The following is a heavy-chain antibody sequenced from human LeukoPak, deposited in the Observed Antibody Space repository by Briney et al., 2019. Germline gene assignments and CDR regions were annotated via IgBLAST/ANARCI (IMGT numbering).Heavy chain of an antibody. CDR1: GDSVNSASYY. D-gene: IGHD6-13*01. V-gene: IGHV4-61*02. Sequence: SQTLSLTCTVSGDSVNSASYYWSWIRQPAGKGLEWIGRIYTSGNTNYNPSLKSRVTISVDTSKNQFSLKLSSVTAADTAVYYCAREAVTGIAAAGIGFDPWGQGTLVTVSS. CDR2: IYTSGNT. CDR3: AREAVTGIAAAGIGFDP. J-gene: IGHJ5*02.